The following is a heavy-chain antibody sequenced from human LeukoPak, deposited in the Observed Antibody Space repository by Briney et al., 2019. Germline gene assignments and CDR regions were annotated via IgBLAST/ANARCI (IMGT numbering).Heavy chain of an antibody. J-gene: IGHJ1*01. CDR3: ARAPSEIGGEYREYFRH. Sequence: PGGSLRLSCEASGFTFSRYWMHWVRQAPGKGLVWVSRIKSDGKTNYADSVTGRFTISRDNAKNTVSLQMDILRAEDTGVYYCARAPSEIGGEYREYFRHWGQGTLVTVSS. CDR2: IKSDGKT. D-gene: IGHD2-21*01. V-gene: IGHV3-74*01. CDR1: GFTFSRYW.